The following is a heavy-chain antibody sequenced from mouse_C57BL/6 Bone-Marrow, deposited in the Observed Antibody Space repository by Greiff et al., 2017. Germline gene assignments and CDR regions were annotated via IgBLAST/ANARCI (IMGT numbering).Heavy chain of an antibody. J-gene: IGHJ4*01. V-gene: IGHV1-39*01. D-gene: IGHD2-4*01. CDR2: FNPNYGTT. CDR3: TRGYDYDYAMDY. Sequence: VQLQQSGPELVKPGASVKISCKASGYSFTDYNMNWVKQSNGKSLEWIGVFNPNYGTTSYNQKFKGKATLTVDQSSSTAYMQLSSLASEDSAVYYCTRGYDYDYAMDYWGQGTSVTVSS. CDR1: GYSFTDYN.